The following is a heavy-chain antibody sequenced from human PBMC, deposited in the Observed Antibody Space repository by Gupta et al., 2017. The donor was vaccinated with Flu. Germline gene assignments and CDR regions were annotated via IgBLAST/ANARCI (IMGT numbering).Heavy chain of an antibody. V-gene: IGHV3-23*01. CDR1: GFPFSSYA. J-gene: IGHJ4*02. CDR3: AKDGSTYYYDSSGYSPSDY. D-gene: IGHD3-22*01. Sequence: EVQLLESGGGLVQPGGSLRLSCPASGFPFSSYAMSRVRQAPGKGLEWVSAISGSGGSTYYADSVKGRFTISRDKSKNTRYLQMNSLRAEDTAVYYCAKDGSTYYYDSSGYSPSDYWGQGTLVTVSS. CDR2: ISGSGGST.